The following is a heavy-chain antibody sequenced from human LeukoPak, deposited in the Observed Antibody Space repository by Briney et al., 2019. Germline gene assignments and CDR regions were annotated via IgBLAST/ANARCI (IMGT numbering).Heavy chain of an antibody. J-gene: IGHJ3*02. CDR2: ISWNSVYI. CDR1: GFTVSSNY. Sequence: GGSLRLSCAASGFTVSSNYMSWVRQAPGKGLEWVSGISWNSVYIGYADSVKGRFIISRDNAKNSLYLQMNSLRAEDTALYYCAKGSPGDSNAFDIWGQGTMVTVSS. D-gene: IGHD7-27*01. V-gene: IGHV3-9*01. CDR3: AKGSPGDSNAFDI.